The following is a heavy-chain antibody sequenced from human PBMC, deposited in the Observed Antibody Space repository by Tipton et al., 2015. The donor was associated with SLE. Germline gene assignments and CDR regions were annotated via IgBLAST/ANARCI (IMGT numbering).Heavy chain of an antibody. CDR3: ARTGGHSSSNFDY. CDR1: GVSIGSHY. J-gene: IGHJ4*02. V-gene: IGHV4-59*11. CDR2: FYYSGGT. Sequence: TLSLTCTVSGVSIGSHYWSWIRQPPGKGLEWIGYFYYSGGTNYNPSLKSRVTISEDASKNQLSLKLSSVTAADTAVYYCARTGGHSSSNFDYWGQGTLVTVSS. D-gene: IGHD6-6*01.